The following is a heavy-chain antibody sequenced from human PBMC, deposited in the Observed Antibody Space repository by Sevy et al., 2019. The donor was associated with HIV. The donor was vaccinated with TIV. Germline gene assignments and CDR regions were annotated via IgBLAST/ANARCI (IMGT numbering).Heavy chain of an antibody. J-gene: IGHJ4*02. CDR1: GGSISSYY. CDR2: IYSSGST. Sequence: SKTLSLTCTVSGGSISSYYWSWIRQPLGKGLEWVGYIYSSGSTNYNPSLKSRVTISVDTSKNQFSLKLSSVTAADTAVYYCARVGLARYFFDSWGQGNLVTVSS. V-gene: IGHV4-59*13. CDR3: ARVGLARYFFDS.